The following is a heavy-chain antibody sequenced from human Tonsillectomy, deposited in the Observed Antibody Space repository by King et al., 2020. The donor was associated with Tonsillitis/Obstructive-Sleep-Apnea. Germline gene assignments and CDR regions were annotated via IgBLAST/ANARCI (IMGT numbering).Heavy chain of an antibody. D-gene: IGHD5-18*01. CDR2: IFSNDEK. J-gene: IGHJ4*02. V-gene: IGHV2-26*01. Sequence: TLKESGPVLVKPTETLTLTCTVSGFSLSNARMGVSWIRQPPGKALEWLAHIFSNDEKSYSTSLKSRLTISKDTSKSQVVLTMTNMDPVNTATYYCARTYLEDTAMSNFDYWGQGTLVTVSS. CDR1: GFSLSNARMG. CDR3: ARTYLEDTAMSNFDY.